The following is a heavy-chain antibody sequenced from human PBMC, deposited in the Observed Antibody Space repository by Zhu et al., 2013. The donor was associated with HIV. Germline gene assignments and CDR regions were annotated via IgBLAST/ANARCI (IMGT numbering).Heavy chain of an antibody. Sequence: QVQLVQSGAEVKKPGASVKVSCKASGYTFTGYYMHWVRQAPGQGLEWMGWINPHSGGTNYAQKFQGWVTMTRDTSISTAYMELSRLRSDDTAVYYCARGDTNYYYGMDVVGPRDHGHRLL. CDR3: ARGDTNYYYGMDV. D-gene: IGHD5-18*01. V-gene: IGHV1-2*04. J-gene: IGHJ6*02. CDR1: GYTFTGYY. CDR2: INPHSGGT.